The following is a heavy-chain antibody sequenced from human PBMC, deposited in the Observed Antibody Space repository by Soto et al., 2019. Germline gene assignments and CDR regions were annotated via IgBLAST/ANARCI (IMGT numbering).Heavy chain of an antibody. CDR3: TKDTFGGRDS. V-gene: IGHV3-74*01. D-gene: IGHD2-15*01. Sequence: PGGSLRLSCTASGISLTNFWIHWFRQAPGKGLVWVSRINPESTTINYADSVKGRFIISRDNAENTMYLQMNSLSAEDTGVYYCTKDTFGGRDSWGQGTLVTVSS. CDR2: INPESTTI. CDR1: GISLTNFW. J-gene: IGHJ4*02.